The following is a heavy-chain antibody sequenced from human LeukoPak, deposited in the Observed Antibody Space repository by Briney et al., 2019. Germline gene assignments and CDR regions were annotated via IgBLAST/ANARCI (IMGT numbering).Heavy chain of an antibody. CDR2: INPNNGGT. J-gene: IGHJ1*01. Sequence: ASVKVSCKASGYTFTGYYMHWVRQPPGQGLDWMGRINPNNGGTNYAQKLQGRFTMTRDTSISTAYMELSRLRSDDTAVYYCASEDSGSQIQHWGQGTLVTVSS. CDR1: GYTFTGYY. CDR3: ASEDSGSQIQH. D-gene: IGHD1-26*01. V-gene: IGHV1-2*02.